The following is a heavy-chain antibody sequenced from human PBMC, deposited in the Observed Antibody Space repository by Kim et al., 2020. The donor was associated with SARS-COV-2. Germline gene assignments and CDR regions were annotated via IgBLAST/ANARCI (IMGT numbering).Heavy chain of an antibody. D-gene: IGHD6-6*01. Sequence: GGSLRLSCAASGFTFGDYAMHWVRQAPGKGLEWVSGISWNSGSIGYADSVKGRFTISRDNAKNSLYLQMNSLRAEDTAFYYCAKSSSIAALLMNWFDPWGQGTLVNVSS. CDR2: ISWNSGSI. CDR3: AKSSSIAALLMNWFDP. CDR1: GFTFGDYA. V-gene: IGHV3-9*01. J-gene: IGHJ5*02.